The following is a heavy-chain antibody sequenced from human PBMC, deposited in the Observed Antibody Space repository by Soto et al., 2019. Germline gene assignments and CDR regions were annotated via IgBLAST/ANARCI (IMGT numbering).Heavy chain of an antibody. J-gene: IGHJ5*02. CDR2: ISTYSGDT. Sequence: ASVKVSCKASGYTFFTYDISWVRQAPGQGLEWMGWISTYSGDTKYAQKFQGRVTMTTDTSTTTAYLELRSLRSDDTAVYYCARHHGPTTPENWFDPWGQGTLVT. CDR3: ARHHGPTTPENWFDP. CDR1: GYTFFTYD. V-gene: IGHV1-18*01. D-gene: IGHD5-12*01.